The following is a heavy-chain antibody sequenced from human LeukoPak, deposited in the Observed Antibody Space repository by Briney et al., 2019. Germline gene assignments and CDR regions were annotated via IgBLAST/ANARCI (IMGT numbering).Heavy chain of an antibody. V-gene: IGHV3-11*01. J-gene: IGHJ4*02. D-gene: IGHD6-13*01. CDR2: ISSSGSTI. CDR1: GFTFSHYY. Sequence: GWSLRLSCAASGFTFSHYYMSWIRQAPGKGLDWVSYISSSGSTIYYADSGKGRFTISRDNAKNSLYLQMNSLRAEDTAVYYCARYSSTRGYVDYWGQGTLVTVSS. CDR3: ARYSSTRGYVDY.